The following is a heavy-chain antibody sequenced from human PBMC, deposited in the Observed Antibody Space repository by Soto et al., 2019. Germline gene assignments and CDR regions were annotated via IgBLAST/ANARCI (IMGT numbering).Heavy chain of an antibody. CDR3: TTDQISWGFTVAPYYYMDV. CDR2: IKSKTDGGTT. V-gene: IGHV3-15*01. D-gene: IGHD3-16*01. Sequence: GGSLRLSCAASGFTFSNAWMSWVRQAPGKGLEWVGRIKSKTDGGTTDYAAPVKGRFTISRDDSKNTLYLQMNSLKTEDTAVYYCTTDQISWGFTVAPYYYMDVWGKGTTVTVSS. CDR1: GFTFSNAW. J-gene: IGHJ6*03.